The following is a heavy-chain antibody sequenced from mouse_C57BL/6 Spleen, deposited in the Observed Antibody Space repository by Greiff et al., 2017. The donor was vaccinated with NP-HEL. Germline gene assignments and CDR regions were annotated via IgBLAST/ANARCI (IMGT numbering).Heavy chain of an antibody. D-gene: IGHD2-4*01. CDR1: GFTFSDYG. CDR2: ISSGSSTI. V-gene: IGHV5-17*01. Sequence: EVKVVESGGGLVKPGGSLKLSCAASGFTFSDYGMHWVRQAPEKGLEWVAYISSGSSTIYYADTVKGRFTISRDNAKNTLFLQMTSLRSEDTAMYYCARHDYDGGVYWGQGTTLTVSS. J-gene: IGHJ2*01. CDR3: ARHDYDGGVY.